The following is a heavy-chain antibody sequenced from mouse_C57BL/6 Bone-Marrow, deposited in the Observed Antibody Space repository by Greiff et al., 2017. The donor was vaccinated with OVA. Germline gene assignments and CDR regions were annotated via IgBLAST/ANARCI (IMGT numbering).Heavy chain of an antibody. J-gene: IGHJ1*03. Sequence: SGAELARPGASVKLSCKASGYTFTSYGISWVKQRTGQGLEWIGEIYPRSGNTYYNEKFKGKATLTADKSSSTAYMELRSLTSEDSAVYFCARERIWDYVLYWYFDVWGTGTTVTVSS. CDR2: IYPRSGNT. D-gene: IGHD2-4*01. CDR1: GYTFTSYG. V-gene: IGHV1-81*01. CDR3: ARERIWDYVLYWYFDV.